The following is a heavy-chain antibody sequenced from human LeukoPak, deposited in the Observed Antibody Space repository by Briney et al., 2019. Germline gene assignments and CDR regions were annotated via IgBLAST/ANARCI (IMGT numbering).Heavy chain of an antibody. V-gene: IGHV4-59*01. Sequence: SETLSLTCTVSGGSISSYYWSWIRQPPGKGLEWIGYIYYSGSTNYNPSLKSRVTISVDTSKDQFSLKLSSVTAADTAVYCCAREAEQWLVRGQSYWYFDLWGRGTLVTVSS. J-gene: IGHJ2*01. D-gene: IGHD6-19*01. CDR3: AREAEQWLVRGQSYWYFDL. CDR2: IYYSGST. CDR1: GGSISSYY.